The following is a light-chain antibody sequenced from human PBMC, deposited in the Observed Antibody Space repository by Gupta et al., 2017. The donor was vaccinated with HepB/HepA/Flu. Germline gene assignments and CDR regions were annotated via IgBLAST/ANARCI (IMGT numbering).Light chain of an antibody. CDR3: PHDDNSPRT. CDR2: GAS. J-gene: IGKJ1*01. CDR1: QLIRND. Sequence: AIQMNPSASSLSASVGDRVTITCRASQLIRNDLAWYQQKPGKAPQLLIYGASTLHSGVPSRFSGSGSATDFTLTISSLQPEDFATYYCPHDDNSPRTFGQGTKVEIK. V-gene: IGKV1-6*01.